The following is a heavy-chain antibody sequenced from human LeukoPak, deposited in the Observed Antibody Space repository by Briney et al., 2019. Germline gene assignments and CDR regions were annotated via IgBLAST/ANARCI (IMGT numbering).Heavy chain of an antibody. Sequence: GASVKVSCKASGYTFTGYYMHWVRQAPGQGLEWMGWINPNSGGTNYAQKFQGRVTMTRDTSISTAYMELSRLRSDDTAVYYCARDQDSSSWLLFSGSWFDPWGQGTLVTVSS. D-gene: IGHD6-13*01. J-gene: IGHJ5*02. V-gene: IGHV1-2*02. CDR2: INPNSGGT. CDR1: GYTFTGYY. CDR3: ARDQDSSSWLLFSGSWFDP.